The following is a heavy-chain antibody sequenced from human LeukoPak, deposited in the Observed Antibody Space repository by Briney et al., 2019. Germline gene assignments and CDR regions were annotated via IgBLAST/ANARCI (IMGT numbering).Heavy chain of an antibody. J-gene: IGHJ5*02. CDR2: INHSGST. Sequence: PSETLSLTCAVYGGSFSGYYWSWIRQPPGKGLEWIGEINHSGSTNYNPSLKSRVTISVDTSKNQFSLKLSSVTAADTAVYYCARGFGARPYISWGQGTLVTVSS. V-gene: IGHV4-34*01. CDR1: GGSFSGYY. D-gene: IGHD3-10*01. CDR3: ARGFGARPYIS.